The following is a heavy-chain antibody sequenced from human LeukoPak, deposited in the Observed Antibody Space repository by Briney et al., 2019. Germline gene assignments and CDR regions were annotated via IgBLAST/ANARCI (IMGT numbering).Heavy chain of an antibody. Sequence: PGGSLRLSCAASGFTFSSYGMHWVRQAPGKGLEWVAVISYDGSNKYYADSVKGRFTISRDNSKNTLYLQMNSLRAEDTAVYYCARDRMIVVHNWFDPWGQGTLVTVSS. CDR1: GFTFSSYG. CDR2: ISYDGSNK. V-gene: IGHV3-30*03. CDR3: ARDRMIVVHNWFDP. J-gene: IGHJ5*02. D-gene: IGHD3-22*01.